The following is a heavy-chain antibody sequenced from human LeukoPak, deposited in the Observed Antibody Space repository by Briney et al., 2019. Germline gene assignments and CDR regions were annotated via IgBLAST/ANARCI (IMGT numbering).Heavy chain of an antibody. J-gene: IGHJ5*02. V-gene: IGHV3-21*04. CDR2: ITRSNYI. CDR1: GFTFSSYS. CDR3: AKGFVVVVSATQSSWFDP. D-gene: IGHD2-15*01. Sequence: GGSLRLSCAASGFTFSSYSMNWVRQAPGKGLEWVSSITRSNYIYYADSVKGRFTISRDNSKNTLYLQMNSLRAEDTAVYYCAKGFVVVVSATQSSWFDPWGQGTLVTVSS.